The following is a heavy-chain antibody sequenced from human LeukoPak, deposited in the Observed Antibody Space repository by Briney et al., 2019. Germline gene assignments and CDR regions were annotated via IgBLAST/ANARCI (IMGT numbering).Heavy chain of an antibody. CDR2: MNPNSGNT. D-gene: IGHD4-11*01. J-gene: IGHJ5*02. CDR3: ARARLQKRNWFDP. Sequence: ASVKVSCKASGYTFTSYDINWVRQATGQGLEWMGWMNPNSGNTGYAQKFQGRVTMTRNTSISTAYMELSSLRSEDTAVYYCARARLQKRNWFDPWGQGTLVTVSS. CDR1: GYTFTSYD. V-gene: IGHV1-8*01.